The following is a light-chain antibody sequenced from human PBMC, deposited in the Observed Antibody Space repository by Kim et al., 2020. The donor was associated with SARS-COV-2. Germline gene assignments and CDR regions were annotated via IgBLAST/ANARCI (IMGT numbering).Light chain of an antibody. CDR1: RSDVGDYNF. V-gene: IGLV2-11*01. J-gene: IGLJ2*01. CDR2: DVS. CDR3: SSYATTVV. Sequence: QSALTQPRSVSGSPGQSVTISCTGTRSDVGDYNFISWYQQHPGKAPKLMIYDVSERPSGVPDRFSGSKSGNTASLTVSGLQAEDEADYYCSSYATTVVIGGGTQLTVL.